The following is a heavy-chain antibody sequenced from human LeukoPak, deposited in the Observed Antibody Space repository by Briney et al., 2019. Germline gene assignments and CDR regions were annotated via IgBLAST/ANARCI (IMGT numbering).Heavy chain of an antibody. D-gene: IGHD4-11*01. CDR3: AREYTTVTNWFDP. V-gene: IGHV3-7*01. CDR2: IKQDGSEK. Sequence: GGSLTLSCAASGFTFSSYWMSWVRQAPGKGLEWVANIKQDGSEKYYVASVKGRFTISHDSAKNLLYLQMTSLRAEETAVYYCAREYTTVTNWFDPWGQGTLVTVSS. CDR1: GFTFSSYW. J-gene: IGHJ5*02.